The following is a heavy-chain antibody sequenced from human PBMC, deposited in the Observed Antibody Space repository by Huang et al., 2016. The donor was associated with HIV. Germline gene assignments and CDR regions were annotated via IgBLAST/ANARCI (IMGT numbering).Heavy chain of an antibody. CDR2: IKQDESEK. D-gene: IGHD1-7*01. CDR1: TFRFGAYW. J-gene: IGHJ6*02. CDR3: ATKTAAMDI. V-gene: IGHV3-7*01. Sequence: VESGGRLVQPGGSIRLSCVGSTFRFGAYWMSWVRQSPGKGLEWVANIKQDESEKYYVDSVKGRFNISRDNAKKVLLLEMNNVRVEDTATYYCATKTAAMDIWGQGTTVTVS.